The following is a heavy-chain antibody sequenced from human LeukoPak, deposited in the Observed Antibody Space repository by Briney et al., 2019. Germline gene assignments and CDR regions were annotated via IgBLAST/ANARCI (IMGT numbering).Heavy chain of an antibody. J-gene: IGHJ4*02. D-gene: IGHD5-18*01. CDR3: VRGGVHLWWSFDY. V-gene: IGHV3-23*01. CDR1: GFSFSTYA. CDR2: INSNGDEI. Sequence: GGSLRLSCAASGFSFSTYAMTWVRQAQGKGLEWVSGINSNGDEIYYADSVRGRFTISRDNSNNALYLQMDSLRAEDTAVYYCVRGGVHLWWSFDYWGQGTLVTVSS.